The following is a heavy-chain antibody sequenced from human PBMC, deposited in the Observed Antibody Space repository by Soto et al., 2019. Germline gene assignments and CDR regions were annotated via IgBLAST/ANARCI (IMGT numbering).Heavy chain of an antibody. CDR1: GGSISSGGYY. J-gene: IGHJ3*02. Sequence: SETLSLTCTVSGGSISSGGYYWSWIRQHPGKGLEWIGYIYYSGSTYYNPSLKSRVTISVDTSKNQFSLKLSSVTAADTAVYYCARDGKRVDILTPVNAFDIWGQGTMVTVSS. V-gene: IGHV4-31*03. CDR3: ARDGKRVDILTPVNAFDI. D-gene: IGHD3-9*01. CDR2: IYYSGST.